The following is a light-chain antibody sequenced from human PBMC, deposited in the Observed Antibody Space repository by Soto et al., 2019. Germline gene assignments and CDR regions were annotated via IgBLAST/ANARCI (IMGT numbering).Light chain of an antibody. CDR3: QQYNNWPFT. CDR2: DAS. CDR1: QSVSSN. Sequence: EIMMTQSPATLSVSPGVRATLSCRAGQSVSSNLAWYQQKPGQAPRLLIYDASTRATGIPVRFSGGGSGTAFTLSISSLQSEDFAVYYCQQYNNWPFTFGPGTKVDIK. J-gene: IGKJ3*01. V-gene: IGKV3-15*01.